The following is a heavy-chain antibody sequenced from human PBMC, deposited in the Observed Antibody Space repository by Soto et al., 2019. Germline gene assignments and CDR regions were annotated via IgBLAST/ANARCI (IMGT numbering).Heavy chain of an antibody. D-gene: IGHD3-22*01. V-gene: IGHV3-33*01. J-gene: IGHJ6*02. CDR3: ARDIYDTTGFYPSMDV. CDR2: LWYDGNNK. CDR1: GFSFSSNV. Sequence: GGSLRLSCVASGFSFSSNVMHWVRQAPGKGLEWVAALWYDGNNKNYAESVKGRFTISRDNSKTTLYLEMNSLRREDTAVYYCARDIYDTTGFYPSMDVWGQGTTVTV.